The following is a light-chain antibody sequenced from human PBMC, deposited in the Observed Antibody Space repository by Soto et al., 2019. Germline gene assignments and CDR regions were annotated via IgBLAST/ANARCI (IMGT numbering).Light chain of an antibody. V-gene: IGKV3-15*01. CDR3: QQYNDWPPWT. Sequence: EIVLTQSPATLSVSPGGRATLSCRASQSVSSNLAWYQQRPGQAPRLLIYGASTRATGIPARFSGSGSGTEFTLTISSLQSEDSAVYYCQQYNDWPPWTFGQGTKVEIK. CDR2: GAS. CDR1: QSVSSN. J-gene: IGKJ1*01.